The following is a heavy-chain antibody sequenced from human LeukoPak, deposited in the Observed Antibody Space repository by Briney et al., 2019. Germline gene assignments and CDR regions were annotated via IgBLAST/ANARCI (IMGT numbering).Heavy chain of an antibody. D-gene: IGHD1-1*01. Sequence: ASVKVACKASGHAFNTFGISWVRQAPGQGLEWVGWISAYSGNTHYPQKLQGRVTMTTDTSTNTAYMELTSLRSDDTAVYYCARTTFLGSTYFQHWGQGTLVTVSS. CDR3: ARTTFLGSTYFQH. CDR2: ISAYSGNT. CDR1: GHAFNTFG. V-gene: IGHV1-18*01. J-gene: IGHJ1*01.